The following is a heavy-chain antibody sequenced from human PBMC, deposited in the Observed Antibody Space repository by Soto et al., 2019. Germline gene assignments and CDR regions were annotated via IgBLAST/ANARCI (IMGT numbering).Heavy chain of an antibody. Sequence: SETLSLTCTVSGGSISSYYWSWIRQPPGKGLEWIGYIYYSGSTNYNPSLKSRVTISVDTSKNQFSLKLSSVTAADTAVYYCARTYYGDYEGGDYYFDYWGQGTLVTVSS. CDR2: IYYSGST. V-gene: IGHV4-59*08. CDR1: GGSISSYY. D-gene: IGHD4-17*01. CDR3: ARTYYGDYEGGDYYFDY. J-gene: IGHJ4*02.